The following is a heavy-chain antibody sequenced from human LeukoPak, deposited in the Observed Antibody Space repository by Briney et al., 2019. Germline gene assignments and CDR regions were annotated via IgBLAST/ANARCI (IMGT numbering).Heavy chain of an antibody. V-gene: IGHV3-30*18. CDR1: GFTFSSYG. D-gene: IGHD3-9*01. CDR2: ISYDGSNK. Sequence: GGSLRLSCAASGFTFSSYGMHWVRQAPGKGLEWVAVISYDGSNKYYADSVKGRFTISRDNSKNTLYLQMNSLRAEDTAVYYCAKALYDILTGEFYDYWGQGTLVTVSS. J-gene: IGHJ4*02. CDR3: AKALYDILTGEFYDY.